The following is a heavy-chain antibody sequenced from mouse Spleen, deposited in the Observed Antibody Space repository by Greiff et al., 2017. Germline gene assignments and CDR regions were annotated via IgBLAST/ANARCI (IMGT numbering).Heavy chain of an antibody. D-gene: IGHD2-3*01. CDR3: ARHGGYSLAY. CDR2: ISSGGSYT. Sequence: EVHLVESGGGLVKPGGSLKLSCAASGFTFSSYAMSWVRQTPEKRLEWVATISSGGSYTYYPDSVKGRFTISRDNAKNTLYLQMSSLRSEDTAMYYCARHGGYSLAYWGQGTLVTVSA. V-gene: IGHV5-9-3*01. J-gene: IGHJ3*01. CDR1: GFTFSSYA.